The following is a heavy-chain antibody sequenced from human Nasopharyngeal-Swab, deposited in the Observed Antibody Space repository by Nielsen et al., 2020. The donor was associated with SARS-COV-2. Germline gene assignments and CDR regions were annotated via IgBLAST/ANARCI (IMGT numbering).Heavy chain of an antibody. CDR2: ISYDGINK. CDR1: GFIFSNYG. Sequence: GESLKISCTASGFIFSNYGMHWVRQAPGKGLEWVAVISYDGINKYKADSVKGRFTISRDNSKDTLYLQMNSLRPEDTAVYTCAKEGPGMFGVVGLDVWGQGTTVTVSS. V-gene: IGHV3-30*18. J-gene: IGHJ6*02. CDR3: AKEGPGMFGVVGLDV. D-gene: IGHD3-3*01.